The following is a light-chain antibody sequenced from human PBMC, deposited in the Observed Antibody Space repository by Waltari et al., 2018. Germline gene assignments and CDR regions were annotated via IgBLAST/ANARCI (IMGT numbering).Light chain of an antibody. CDR3: QKYDFLPAT. CDR2: HTS. Sequence: DIVLTPSPGPLSSSPGERCTLSCRASQGVGKYLAWYQQRPGQAPRSLLYHTSISATGIPDRFSGSGYGTDFSLTISRLEPEDFAVYYCQKYDFLPATFGQGTTVEIK. V-gene: IGKV3-20*01. CDR1: QGVGKY. J-gene: IGKJ1*01.